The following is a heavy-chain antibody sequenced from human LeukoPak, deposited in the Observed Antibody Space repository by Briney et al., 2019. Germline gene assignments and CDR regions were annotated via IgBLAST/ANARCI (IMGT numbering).Heavy chain of an antibody. CDR1: GFTFSSYA. CDR2: TSGSGGST. Sequence: PGGSLRLSCAASGFTFSSYAMSWVRQAPGKGLEWVSATSGSGGSTYYADSVKGRFTISRDNSKNTLYLQMNSLRAEDTAVYYCAKHLPTPPYYYDSSGYLDYWGQGTLVTVSS. D-gene: IGHD3-22*01. J-gene: IGHJ4*02. CDR3: AKHLPTPPYYYDSSGYLDY. V-gene: IGHV3-23*01.